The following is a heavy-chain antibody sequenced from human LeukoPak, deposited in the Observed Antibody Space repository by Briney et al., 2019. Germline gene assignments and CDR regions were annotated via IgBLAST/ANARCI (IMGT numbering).Heavy chain of an antibody. J-gene: IGHJ6*02. CDR3: ARRGVLWFGELFYYGMDV. V-gene: IGHV3-11*01. D-gene: IGHD3-10*01. CDR1: GFTFSDYY. CDR2: ISSSGSTI. Sequence: GGSLRLSCAASGFTFSDYYMSWIRQAPGKGLEWVSYISSSGSTISYADSVKGRFTISRDNAKNSLYLQMNSLRAEDTAVYYCARRGVLWFGELFYYGMDVWGQGTTVTVSS.